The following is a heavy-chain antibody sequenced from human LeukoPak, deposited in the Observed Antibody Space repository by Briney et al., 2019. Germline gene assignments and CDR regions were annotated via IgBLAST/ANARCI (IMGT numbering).Heavy chain of an antibody. V-gene: IGHV4-39*07. J-gene: IGHJ4*02. CDR2: IYYSGST. Sequence: SETLSLTCTVSGGSISSSSYYWGWIRQPPGKGLEWIGSIYYSGSTYYNPSLKSRVTISVDTSKNQFSLKLSSVTAADTAVYYCARVPARLLWFGELPDYWGQGTLVTVSS. D-gene: IGHD3-10*01. CDR1: GGSISSSSYY. CDR3: ARVPARLLWFGELPDY.